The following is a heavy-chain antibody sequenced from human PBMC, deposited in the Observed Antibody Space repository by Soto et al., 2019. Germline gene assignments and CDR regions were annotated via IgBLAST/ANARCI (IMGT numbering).Heavy chain of an antibody. V-gene: IGHV4-30-2*01. D-gene: IGHD5-18*01. J-gene: IGHJ5*02. Sequence: SETLSLTCNMSGDSYSISTYSWSWIRQPPGKALQWIGFIYQSGVTSYNPSLASRVSISLDRSNNQFSLKLSSVTAADTAVYYCAGNRGYSYGYAPSNWFDPWGQGTLVTVSS. CDR3: AGNRGYSYGYAPSNWFDP. CDR2: IYQSGVT. CDR1: GDSYSISTYS.